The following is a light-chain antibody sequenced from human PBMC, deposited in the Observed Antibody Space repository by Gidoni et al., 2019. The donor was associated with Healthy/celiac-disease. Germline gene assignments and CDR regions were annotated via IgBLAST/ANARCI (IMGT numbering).Light chain of an antibody. CDR1: ALPKQY. CDR2: KDS. CDR3: QSADSSGTSWV. V-gene: IGLV3-25*02. J-gene: IGLJ3*02. Sequence: SYELTQPPSGSVSPGQTARNTCSGDALPKQYAYWYQQKPGPAPVPVINKDSERPSGIPERFSGSSSGTTVTLTISGVQAEDEADYYCQSADSSGTSWVFGGGTKLTVL.